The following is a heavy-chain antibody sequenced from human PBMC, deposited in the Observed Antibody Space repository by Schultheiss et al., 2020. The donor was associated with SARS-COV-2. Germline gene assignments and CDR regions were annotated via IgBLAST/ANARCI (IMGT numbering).Heavy chain of an antibody. V-gene: IGHV5-51*01. Sequence: GGSLRLSCKGSGYSFTSYWISWVRQMPGKGLEWMGIIYPGDSDTRYSPSFQGQVTISADKSISTAYLQWSSLKASDTAMYYCARPGAYSSGWYYFDYWGQGTLVTVSS. CDR2: IYPGDSDT. CDR3: ARPGAYSSGWYYFDY. D-gene: IGHD6-19*01. J-gene: IGHJ4*02. CDR1: GYSFTSYW.